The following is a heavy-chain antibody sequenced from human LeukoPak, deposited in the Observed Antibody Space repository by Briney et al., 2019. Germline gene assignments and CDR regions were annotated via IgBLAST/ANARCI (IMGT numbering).Heavy chain of an antibody. J-gene: IGHJ4*02. Sequence: SETLSLTCAVYGGPFSGYYWSWIRQPPGKGLEWIGEINHSGSTNYNPSLKSRVTISVDTSKNQFSLKVSSVTAADTAVYYCATGSSGWYYKLDYWGQGTLVTVSS. V-gene: IGHV4-34*01. CDR3: ATGSSGWYYKLDY. CDR1: GGPFSGYY. D-gene: IGHD6-19*01. CDR2: INHSGST.